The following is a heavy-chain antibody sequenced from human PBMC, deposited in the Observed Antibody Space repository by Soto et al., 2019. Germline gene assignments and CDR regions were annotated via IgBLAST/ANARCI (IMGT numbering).Heavy chain of an antibody. V-gene: IGHV3-21*01. J-gene: IGHJ5*02. D-gene: IGHD3-3*01. CDR3: ASHGYDFWSGSTPWFDP. CDR1: GFTFSSYS. Sequence: GGSLRLSCAASGFTFSSYSMNWVRQAPGKGLEWVSSISSSSSYIYYADSVKGRFTISRDNAKNSLYLQMNSLRAEDTAVYYCASHGYDFWSGSTPWFDPWGQGTLVTVSS. CDR2: ISSSSSYI.